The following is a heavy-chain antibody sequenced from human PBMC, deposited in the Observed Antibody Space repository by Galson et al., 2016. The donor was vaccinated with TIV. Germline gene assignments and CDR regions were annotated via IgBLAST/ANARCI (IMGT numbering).Heavy chain of an antibody. D-gene: IGHD4-23*01. V-gene: IGHV4-39*07. Sequence: ETLSLTCTASGDSIGQSIYYWGWVRQPPGKGLEWIASIYHRGYTHYNPSLQSRVTISMDVAKNQFFLEMRSVSAADTAVYYCARPYGGGYWGQGTRVTVSS. J-gene: IGHJ4*02. CDR1: GDSIGQSIYY. CDR3: ARPYGGGY. CDR2: IYHRGYT.